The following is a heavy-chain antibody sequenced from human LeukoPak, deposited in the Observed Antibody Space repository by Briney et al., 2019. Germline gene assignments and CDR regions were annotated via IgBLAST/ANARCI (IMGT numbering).Heavy chain of an antibody. CDR3: ARRGYNSGDDY. CDR1: GFTFSSYS. J-gene: IGHJ4*02. CDR2: IRSDSTTI. D-gene: IGHD5-18*01. Sequence: LSGGSLRLSCAASGFTFSSYSMNWVRQAPGKGLEWVAYIRSDSTTIYYADSVKGRFTISRDNAKNSLYLQMNSLRAEDTAVYYCARRGYNSGDDYWGQGTLVSVSS. V-gene: IGHV3-48*01.